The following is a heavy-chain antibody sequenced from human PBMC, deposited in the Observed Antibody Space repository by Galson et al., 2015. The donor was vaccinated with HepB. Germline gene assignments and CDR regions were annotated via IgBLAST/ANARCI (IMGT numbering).Heavy chain of an antibody. CDR1: GFTFSSYS. CDR3: ARVYSESTVTTDLVDDY. J-gene: IGHJ4*02. D-gene: IGHD4-17*01. CDR2: ISSSSSYI. V-gene: IGHV3-21*01. Sequence: SQRLSCAASGFTFSSYSMNWVRQAPGKGLEWVSSISSSSSYIYYADSVKGQFTISRDNAKNSLYLQMNSLRAEDTAVYYCARVYSESTVTTDLVDDYWGQGTLVTVSS.